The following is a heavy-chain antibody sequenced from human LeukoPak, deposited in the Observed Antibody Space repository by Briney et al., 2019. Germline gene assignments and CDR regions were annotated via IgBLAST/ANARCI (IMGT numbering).Heavy chain of an antibody. V-gene: IGHV5-51*01. CDR1: GYSFTSYW. D-gene: IGHD5-18*01. J-gene: IGHJ3*02. CDR2: IYPGDSGT. CDR3: ARILPAIGDAFDI. Sequence: GESLKISCKGSGYSFTSYWIGWVRQMPGKGLEWMGIIYPGDSGTRYSPSFQGQVTISADKSISTACLQWSSLKASDTAMYYCARILPAIGDAFDIWGQGTMATVSS.